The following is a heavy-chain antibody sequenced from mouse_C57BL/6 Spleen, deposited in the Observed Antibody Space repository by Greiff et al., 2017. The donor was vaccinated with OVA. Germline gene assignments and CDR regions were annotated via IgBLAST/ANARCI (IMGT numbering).Heavy chain of an antibody. J-gene: IGHJ2*01. V-gene: IGHV5-16*01. Sequence: EVKLMESEGGLVQPGSSMKLSCTASGFTFSDYYMAWVRQVPEKGLEWVANINYDGSSTYYLDSLKSRFTISRDNAKNILYLQMSSLKSEDTATYYSVRDGNYPFDYWGQGTTLTVSS. D-gene: IGHD2-1*01. CDR3: VRDGNYPFDY. CDR1: GFTFSDYY. CDR2: INYDGSST.